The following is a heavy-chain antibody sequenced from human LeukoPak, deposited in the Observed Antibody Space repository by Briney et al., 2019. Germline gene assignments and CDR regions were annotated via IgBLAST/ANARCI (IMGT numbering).Heavy chain of an antibody. J-gene: IGHJ6*03. CDR3: ARDRRGVGEQLYYYYMDV. CDR1: GITFSSYA. V-gene: IGHV3-23*01. CDR2: IVGRGGIT. D-gene: IGHD1/OR15-1a*01. Sequence: PGGSLRLSCAASGITFSSYAMSWVRQAPGKGLGWVSTIVGRGGITYYADSVKGRFTISRDNAKNSLYLQMNSLRAEDTAVYYCARDRRGVGEQLYYYYMDVWGKGTTVTISS.